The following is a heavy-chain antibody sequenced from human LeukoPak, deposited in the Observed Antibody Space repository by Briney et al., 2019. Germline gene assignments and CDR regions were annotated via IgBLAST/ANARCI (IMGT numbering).Heavy chain of an antibody. CDR2: INSDGSST. J-gene: IGHJ3*02. CDR3: ARRLAYCGGDCYSFAFDI. Sequence: GGSLRLSCAASGFTFSSYWMHWVRQAPGKGLVWVSRINSDGSSTSYADSVKGRFTISRDNAKYTLYLQMNSLRAEDTAVYYCARRLAYCGGDCYSFAFDIWGQGTMVTVSS. CDR1: GFTFSSYW. D-gene: IGHD2-21*01. V-gene: IGHV3-74*01.